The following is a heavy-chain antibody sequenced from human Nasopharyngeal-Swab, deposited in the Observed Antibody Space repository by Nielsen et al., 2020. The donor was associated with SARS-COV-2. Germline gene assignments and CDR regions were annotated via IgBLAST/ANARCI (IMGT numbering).Heavy chain of an antibody. CDR1: EFTFSYYS. CDR2: ISGSGSYI. CDR3: GRQLRLGELSLYNEFDY. J-gene: IGHJ4*02. V-gene: IGHV3-21*01. Sequence: GESLKISFAASEFTFSYYSMSWVRQAPGKGLEWVSSISGSGSYIYYADSVKGRFTISRDNAKNSLYLQMNSLRVEDTAVYYCGRQLRLGELSLYNEFDYWGQGTLVTVSS. D-gene: IGHD3-16*02.